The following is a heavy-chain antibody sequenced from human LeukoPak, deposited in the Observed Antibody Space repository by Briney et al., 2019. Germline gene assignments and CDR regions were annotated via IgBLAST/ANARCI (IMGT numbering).Heavy chain of an antibody. J-gene: IGHJ4*02. Sequence: ASVKVSCKASGYTFTSYGISWVRQAPGRGLEWMGWISAYNGNTNYAQKLQGRVTMTTDTSTSTAYMELRSLRSDDTAVYYCARAEASSSWPYFDYWGQGTLVTVSS. CDR3: ARAEASSSWPYFDY. V-gene: IGHV1-18*01. CDR1: GYTFTSYG. CDR2: ISAYNGNT. D-gene: IGHD6-13*01.